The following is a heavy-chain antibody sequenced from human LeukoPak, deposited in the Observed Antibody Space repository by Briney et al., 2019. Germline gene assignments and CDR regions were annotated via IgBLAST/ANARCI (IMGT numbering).Heavy chain of an antibody. CDR1: GGSISSSSYY. CDR2: IYYSGST. J-gene: IGHJ6*03. D-gene: IGHD1-26*01. CDR3: AGEGWEQTGYHFYYMDV. V-gene: IGHV4-39*01. Sequence: PSETLSLTCTVSGGSISSSSYYWGWIRQPLGKGLEWIGSIYYSGSTYYNPSLKSRVTISVDTSKNQFSLKLSSVTAADTAVYYCAGEGWEQTGYHFYYMDVWGKGTTVTVSS.